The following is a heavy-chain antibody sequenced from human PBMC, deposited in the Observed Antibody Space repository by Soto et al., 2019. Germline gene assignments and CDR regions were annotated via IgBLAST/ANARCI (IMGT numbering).Heavy chain of an antibody. CDR1: GFTFSSYD. CDR3: ARAMNGGSGSYYDY. CDR2: IGTAGDP. D-gene: IGHD3-10*01. J-gene: IGHJ4*02. V-gene: IGHV3-13*05. Sequence: GGSLRLSCAASGFTFSSYDMHWVRQATGKGLEWVSAIGTAGDPYYPGSVKGRFTISRENAKNSLYLQMNSLRAGDMAVYYCARAMNGGSGSYYDYWGQGTLVTVSS.